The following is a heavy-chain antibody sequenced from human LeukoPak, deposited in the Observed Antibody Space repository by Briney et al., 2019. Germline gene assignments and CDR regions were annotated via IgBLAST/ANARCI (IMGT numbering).Heavy chain of an antibody. CDR1: GYTFSSYE. CDR2: ISSSGSTI. Sequence: HPGESLRLSCEVSGYTFSSYEMNWVRQAPGKGLEWVSYISSSGSTIYYADSVKGRFTISRDNAKNSLYLQMNSLRAEDTAVYYCARLLVVVAEGADYWGQGTLVTVSS. D-gene: IGHD2-15*01. V-gene: IGHV3-48*03. CDR3: ARLLVVVAEGADY. J-gene: IGHJ4*02.